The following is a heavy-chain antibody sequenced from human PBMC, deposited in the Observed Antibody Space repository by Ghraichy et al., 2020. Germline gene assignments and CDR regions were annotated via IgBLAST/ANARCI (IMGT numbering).Heavy chain of an antibody. V-gene: IGHV3-30-3*01. CDR3: ARDPYDYGDYYYYGMDV. CDR2: ISYDGSNK. J-gene: IGHJ6*02. D-gene: IGHD4-17*01. Sequence: GESLNISCAASGFTFSSYAMHWVRQAPGKGLEWVAVISYDGSNKYYADSVKGRFTISRDNSKNTLYLQMNSLRAEDTAVYYCARDPYDYGDYYYYGMDVWGQGTTVTVSS. CDR1: GFTFSSYA.